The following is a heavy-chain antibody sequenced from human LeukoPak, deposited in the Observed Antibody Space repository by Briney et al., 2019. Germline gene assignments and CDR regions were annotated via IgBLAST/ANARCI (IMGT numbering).Heavy chain of an antibody. J-gene: IGHJ4*02. V-gene: IGHV3-23*01. Sequence: GGSLRLSCAASAFTFRTYAMIWVRQAPGKGLEWVSTVSGSGGSTYYADSVKGRFTISRDNSNNTLYLQMNSLRAEDTAVYYRAKGAASRGYTYVANWGQGTLVTVSS. D-gene: IGHD5-18*01. CDR2: VSGSGGST. CDR3: AKGAASRGYTYVAN. CDR1: AFTFRTYA.